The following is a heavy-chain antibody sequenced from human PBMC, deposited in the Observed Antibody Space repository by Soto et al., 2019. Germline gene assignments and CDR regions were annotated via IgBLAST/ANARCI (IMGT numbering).Heavy chain of an antibody. CDR3: ARIPTRALDY. V-gene: IGHV3-48*02. Sequence: EVQLVDSGGGLVQPGGSLRLSCAASGFTFSSYTMNWVRQAPGKGLEWISYISSSSRTIYYADSVKGRFTISRDNAQNSLYLQMTSLRDEDTAVYYCARIPTRALDYWGQGTLLTVSS. D-gene: IGHD1-26*01. J-gene: IGHJ4*02. CDR1: GFTFSSYT. CDR2: ISSSSRTI.